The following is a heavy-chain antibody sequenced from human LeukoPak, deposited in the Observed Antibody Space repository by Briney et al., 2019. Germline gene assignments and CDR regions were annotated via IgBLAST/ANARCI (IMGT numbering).Heavy chain of an antibody. Sequence: SETLSLTCAVYGGSFSGYYWSWIRQPPGKGLEWIGEINHSGSTNYNPSLKSRVTISVDTSKNQFSLKLSSVTAADTAVYYCARGRRGKYYYDSSGYGYFDYWGQGTLVTVSS. CDR3: ARGRRGKYYYDSSGYGYFDY. CDR2: INHSGST. J-gene: IGHJ4*02. CDR1: GGSFSGYY. D-gene: IGHD3-22*01. V-gene: IGHV4-34*01.